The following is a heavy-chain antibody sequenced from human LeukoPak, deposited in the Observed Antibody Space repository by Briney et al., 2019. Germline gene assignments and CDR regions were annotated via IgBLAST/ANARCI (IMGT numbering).Heavy chain of an antibody. CDR2: INAGNGNT. V-gene: IGHV1-3*03. D-gene: IGHD5-24*01. CDR1: GYTFNNYV. J-gene: IGHJ4*02. Sequence: ASVKVSCKASGYTFNNYVMHWVRQAPGQRLQWMGWINAGNGNTKYSQEFQGRVTITRDTSASTAYMEVSSLRSEDMAVYYCAREDGYNSFDYWGQGTLVTVSS. CDR3: AREDGYNSFDY.